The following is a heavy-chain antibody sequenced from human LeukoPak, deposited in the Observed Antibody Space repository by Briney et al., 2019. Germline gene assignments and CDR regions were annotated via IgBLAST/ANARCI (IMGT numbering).Heavy chain of an antibody. Sequence: PSETLSLTCTVSGGSISSSSYYWGWIRQAPGKGLEWIGSIYYSGSTYYNPSLKSRVTISVDTSKNQFSLKLSSVTAADTAVYYYARHIGKDLANDYWGQGTLVTVSS. CDR2: IYYSGST. J-gene: IGHJ4*02. D-gene: IGHD2-15*01. V-gene: IGHV4-39*01. CDR1: GGSISSSSYY. CDR3: ARHIGKDLANDY.